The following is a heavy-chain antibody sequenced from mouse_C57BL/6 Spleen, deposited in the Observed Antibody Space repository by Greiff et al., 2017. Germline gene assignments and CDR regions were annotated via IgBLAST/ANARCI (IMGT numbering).Heavy chain of an antibody. CDR2: IDPEDGDT. V-gene: IGHV14-1*01. D-gene: IGHD2-1*01. Sequence: VQLQQSGAELVRPGASVKLSCTASGFNIKDYYMHWVKQRPEQGLEWIGRIDPEDGDTDYAPKFQGKATLTADTSSNTACLQLSSLTSEDTAVXYCTSLGNYVYYYAMDYWGQGTSVTVSS. J-gene: IGHJ4*01. CDR3: TSLGNYVYYYAMDY. CDR1: GFNIKDYY.